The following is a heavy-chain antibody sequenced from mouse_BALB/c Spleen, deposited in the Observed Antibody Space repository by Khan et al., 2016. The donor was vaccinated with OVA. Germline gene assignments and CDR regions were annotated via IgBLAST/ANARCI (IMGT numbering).Heavy chain of an antibody. D-gene: IGHD2-14*01. J-gene: IGHJ4*01. V-gene: IGHV2-2*02. CDR1: GFSLTSYG. CDR3: ARIFIGTTDYAMDY. CDR2: IWSGGST. Sequence: QVQLKESGPGLVQPSQSLSITCTVSGFSLTSYGVHWVRQSPGKGLEWLRVIWSGGSTDYNAAFISRLSISKDNSTSQVFFKMSSLQANDTAIYYCARIFIGTTDYAMDYWGQGTSVTVSS.